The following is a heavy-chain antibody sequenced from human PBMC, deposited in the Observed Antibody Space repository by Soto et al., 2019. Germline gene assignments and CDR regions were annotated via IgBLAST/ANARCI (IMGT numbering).Heavy chain of an antibody. V-gene: IGHV1-2*04. CDR3: ARAGAAPYYYYGMDV. D-gene: IGHD2-15*01. Sequence: EASVKVSCKASGYTFTGYYMHWVRQAPGQGLEWMGWINPNSGGTNYAQKFQGWVTMTRDTSISTAYMELSRLRSDDTAVYYCARAGAAPYYYYGMDVWGQGTRVTVSS. J-gene: IGHJ6*02. CDR1: GYTFTGYY. CDR2: INPNSGGT.